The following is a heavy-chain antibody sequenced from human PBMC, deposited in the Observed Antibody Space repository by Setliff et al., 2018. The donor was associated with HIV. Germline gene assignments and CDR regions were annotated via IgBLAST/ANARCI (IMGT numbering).Heavy chain of an antibody. J-gene: IGHJ4*02. V-gene: IGHV4-61*09. Sequence: KASETLSLTCTVSGGSISSGSYYWTWIRQPAGKGLEWIGHIYTTGSTNYNPSLKSRVTISLHKSKNQFSLKLNSVTAADTAVYYCARASGDYVWGSYRYPFDYWGQGSLVTVSS. CDR2: IYTTGST. D-gene: IGHD3-16*02. CDR3: ARASGDYVWGSYRYPFDY. CDR1: GGSISSGSYY.